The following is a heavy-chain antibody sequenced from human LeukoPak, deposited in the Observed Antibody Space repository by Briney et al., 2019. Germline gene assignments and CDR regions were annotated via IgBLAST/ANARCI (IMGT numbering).Heavy chain of an antibody. V-gene: IGHV3-30-3*01. Sequence: GGSLRLSCAASGFTFSSYAMHWVRQAPGKGLEWVAVISYGGSNKYYADSVKGRFTISRDNSKNTLYLQMNSLRAEDTAVYYCARVGNCSGGSCYFDYWGQGTLVTVSS. CDR3: ARVGNCSGGSCYFDY. D-gene: IGHD2-15*01. J-gene: IGHJ4*02. CDR2: ISYGGSNK. CDR1: GFTFSSYA.